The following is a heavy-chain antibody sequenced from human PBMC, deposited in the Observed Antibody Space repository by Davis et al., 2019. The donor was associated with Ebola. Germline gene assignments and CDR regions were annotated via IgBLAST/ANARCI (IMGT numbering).Heavy chain of an antibody. CDR1: GDSVSRTSGA. CDR2: IYYNSKWNN. Sequence: HSQTLSLTCAISGDSVSRTSGAWNWIRQSPSRGLEWLGRIYYNSKWNNDYAVSVKSRISINPDTSKNQLSLQLNSVTPEDAAVYYCVRGWGRSGLDVWGQGTTVTVSS. CDR3: VRGWGRSGLDV. V-gene: IGHV6-1*01. J-gene: IGHJ6*02. D-gene: IGHD3-16*01.